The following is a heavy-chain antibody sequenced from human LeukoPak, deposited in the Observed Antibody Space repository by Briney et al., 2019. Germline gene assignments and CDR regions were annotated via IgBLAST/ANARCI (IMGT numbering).Heavy chain of an antibody. V-gene: IGHV3-21*01. CDR3: ARDQGYYYGSGSYYYYGMDV. CDR1: GFTFSSYS. Sequence: GGSLRLSCAASGFTFSSYSMNWVRQAPGKGLEWVSSISSSSSYIYYADSVKGRFTISRDNAKNSLYLQMNSLRAEDTAVYYCARDQGYYYGSGSYYYYGMDVWGQGTRSPSP. CDR2: ISSSSSYI. D-gene: IGHD3-10*01. J-gene: IGHJ6*02.